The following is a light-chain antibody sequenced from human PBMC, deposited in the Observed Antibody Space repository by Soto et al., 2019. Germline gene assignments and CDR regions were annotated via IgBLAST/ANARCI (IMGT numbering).Light chain of an antibody. CDR3: SSYAGINNLV. CDR2: EVN. Sequence: QSVLTQPPSASGSPGQSVTISCTGTNSDVGGYKFVSWYQQHPGKAPKLMIYEVNKRPSGVPDRFSGSKSGNTASLTVSGLQAEDEADYYCSSYAGINNLVFGGGTKLTVL. V-gene: IGLV2-8*01. J-gene: IGLJ2*01. CDR1: NSDVGGYKF.